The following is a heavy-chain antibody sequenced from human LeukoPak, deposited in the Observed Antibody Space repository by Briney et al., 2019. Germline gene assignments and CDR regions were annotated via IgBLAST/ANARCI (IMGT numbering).Heavy chain of an antibody. CDR1: GFTFSSFW. CDR2: IKQDGSEK. D-gene: IGHD1-20*01. CDR3: ASPATPGITPIDY. J-gene: IGHJ4*02. V-gene: IGHV3-7*01. Sequence: GGSLRLSCAASGFTFSSFWMIWVRQAPGKGLEWVANIKQDGSEKYYVDSVKGRFTISRDNAKNSLYLQVNSLRAEDTAVYYCASPATPGITPIDYWGQGTLVTVSS.